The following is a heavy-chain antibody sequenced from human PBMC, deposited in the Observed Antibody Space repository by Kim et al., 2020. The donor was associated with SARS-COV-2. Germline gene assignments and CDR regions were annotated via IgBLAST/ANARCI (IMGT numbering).Heavy chain of an antibody. Sequence: TRYSPSFQGQVTISADKSISTAYLQWSSLRASDTAMYFCARHPSGYQSDYWGQGTLVTVSS. D-gene: IGHD3-22*01. CDR3: ARHPSGYQSDY. V-gene: IGHV5-51*01. J-gene: IGHJ4*02. CDR2: T.